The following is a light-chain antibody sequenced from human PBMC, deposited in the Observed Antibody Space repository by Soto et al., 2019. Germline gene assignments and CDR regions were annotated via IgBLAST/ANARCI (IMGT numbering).Light chain of an antibody. Sequence: DIQMTQPPATLSGSVGDRVTITCRASQTISSWLAWYQQKPGKAPKLLIYKASTLKSGVPSRFSGSGSGTDFTLTISSLQPEDFATYYCLQDYNYPITFGQGTRLEIK. CDR1: QTISSW. CDR3: LQDYNYPIT. V-gene: IGKV1-5*03. CDR2: KAS. J-gene: IGKJ5*01.